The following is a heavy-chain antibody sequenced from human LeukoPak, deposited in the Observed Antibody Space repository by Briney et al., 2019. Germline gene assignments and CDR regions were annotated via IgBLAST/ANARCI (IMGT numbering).Heavy chain of an antibody. D-gene: IGHD3-9*01. J-gene: IGHJ6*02. CDR2: ISGSGGST. CDR3: AKDAGYYDILTGYSYYYGMDV. CDR1: GFTFSSYA. Sequence: GGSLRLSCAASGFTFSSYAMSWVRQAPGKGLEWVSAISGSGGSTYYADSVKGRFTISRDNSKNTLYLQMNSLSAEDTAVYYCAKDAGYYDILTGYSYYYGMDVWGQGTTVTVSS. V-gene: IGHV3-23*01.